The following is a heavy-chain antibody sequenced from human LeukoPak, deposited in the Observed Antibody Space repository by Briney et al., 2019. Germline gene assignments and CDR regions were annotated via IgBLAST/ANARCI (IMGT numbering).Heavy chain of an antibody. D-gene: IGHD4-23*01. CDR3: ARDRAHVGTVVYAFDV. V-gene: IGHV1-2*02. CDR2: ISPNSGGT. Sequence: ASVTVSCKASGYIFTGYYMHWVRQAPGQGLEWMGWISPNSGGTNYAQEFQGRVTMTRDTSTTTAYMELSGLRSDDTAMYYCARDRAHVGTVVYAFDVWGQGTMVTLSS. CDR1: GYIFTGYY. J-gene: IGHJ3*01.